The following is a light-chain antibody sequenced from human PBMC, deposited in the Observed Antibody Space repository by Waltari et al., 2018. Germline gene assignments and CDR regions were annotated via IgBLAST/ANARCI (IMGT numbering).Light chain of an antibody. V-gene: IGLV2-23*02. Sequence: QSALTQPASVSGSPGQSITISCTGTSSDVGSYNLVSWHQQHPGKAPRLIIYGVTKRPSGISDRFSGSKSGNTASLTISGLQAEDEADYCCSAYAGTPWVLGGGTKLTVL. J-gene: IGLJ3*02. CDR3: SAYAGTPWV. CDR2: GVT. CDR1: SSDVGSYNL.